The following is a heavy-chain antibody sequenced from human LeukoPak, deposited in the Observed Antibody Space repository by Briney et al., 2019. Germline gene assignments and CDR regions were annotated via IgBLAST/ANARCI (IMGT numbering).Heavy chain of an antibody. CDR2: IIPIFGTA. J-gene: IGHJ4*02. D-gene: IGHD3-22*01. CDR3: ARGWDYDSGGRPTAYVY. CDR1: GGTFINYA. V-gene: IGHV1-69*06. Sequence: SVKVSCKASGGTFINYAINWVRQAPGQGLELMGGIIPIFGTANYAQKFQGRVTITADKSTSTVYMELNSLKSDDTAVYYCARGWDYDSGGRPTAYVYWGQGTLVTVSS.